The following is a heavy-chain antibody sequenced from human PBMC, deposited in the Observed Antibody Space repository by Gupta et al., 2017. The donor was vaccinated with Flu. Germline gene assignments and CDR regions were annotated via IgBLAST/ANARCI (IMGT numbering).Heavy chain of an antibody. CDR3: AKGVPYYDILTGMMDV. CDR1: GFTFSSYA. D-gene: IGHD3-9*01. J-gene: IGHJ6*02. V-gene: IGHV3-23*01. Sequence: EVQLLESGGGLVQPGGSLRLSCAASGFTFSSYAMSWVRQAPGKGLEWVSAISGSGGSTYYADSVKGRFTISRDNSKNTLYLQMNSLRAEDTAVYYCAKGVPYYDILTGMMDVWGQGTTVTVSS. CDR2: ISGSGGST.